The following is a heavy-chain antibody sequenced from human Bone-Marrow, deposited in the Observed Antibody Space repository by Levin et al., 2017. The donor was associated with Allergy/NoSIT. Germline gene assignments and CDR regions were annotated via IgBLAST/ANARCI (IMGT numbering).Heavy chain of an antibody. J-gene: IGHJ5*02. D-gene: IGHD3-10*01. CDR2: IYWDDDK. Sequence: SGPTLVKPTQTLTLTCTFSGFSLSTSGVGVGWIRQPPGKALEWLALIYWDDDKRYSPSLKSRLTITKDTSKNQVVLTMTNMDPVDTATYYCAHSSPGELPWVPPHPGDNWFDPWGQGTLVTVSS. CDR1: GFSLSTSGVG. V-gene: IGHV2-5*02. CDR3: AHSSPGELPWVPPHPGDNWFDP.